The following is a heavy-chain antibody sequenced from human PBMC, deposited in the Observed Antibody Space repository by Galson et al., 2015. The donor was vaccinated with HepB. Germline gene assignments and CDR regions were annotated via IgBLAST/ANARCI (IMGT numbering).Heavy chain of an antibody. D-gene: IGHD3-16*02. CDR3: ARDQSEIYDYIWGSYHRDYFDY. CDR2: ISAYNGNT. CDR1: GYTFTSYG. Sequence: SVKVSCKASGYTFTSYGISWVRQAPGQGLEWMGWISAYNGNTNYAQKLQGRVTMTTDTSTSTAYMELRSLRSDDTAVYYCARDQSEIYDYIWGSYHRDYFDYWGQGTLVTVSS. V-gene: IGHV1-18*01. J-gene: IGHJ4*02.